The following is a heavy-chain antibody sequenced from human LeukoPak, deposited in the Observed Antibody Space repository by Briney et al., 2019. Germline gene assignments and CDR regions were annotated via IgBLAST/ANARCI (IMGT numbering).Heavy chain of an antibody. J-gene: IGHJ4*02. V-gene: IGHV3-66*01. D-gene: IGHD3-22*01. CDR2: IYSGGST. CDR1: GFTFSSYA. CDR3: ARDGPYYYDSSGYGY. Sequence: PGGSLRLSCAASGFTFSSYAMHWVRQAPGKGLEWVSVIYSGGSTYYADSVKGRFTISRDNSKNTLYLQMNSLRAEDTAVYYCARDGPYYYDSSGYGYWGQGTLVTVSS.